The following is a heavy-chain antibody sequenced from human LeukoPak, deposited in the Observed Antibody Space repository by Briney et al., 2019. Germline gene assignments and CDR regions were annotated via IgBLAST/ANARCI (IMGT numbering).Heavy chain of an antibody. CDR1: GYTFTSYD. CDR2: MNPNSGNT. CDR3: ARGRLVADIDY. Sequence: ASVKISRKASGYTFTSYDINWVRQATGQGLEWMGWMNPNSGNTGYAQKFQGRVTMTRNTSISTAYMELSSLRSEDTAVYYCARGRLVADIDYWGQGTLVTVSS. D-gene: IGHD5-12*01. V-gene: IGHV1-8*01. J-gene: IGHJ4*02.